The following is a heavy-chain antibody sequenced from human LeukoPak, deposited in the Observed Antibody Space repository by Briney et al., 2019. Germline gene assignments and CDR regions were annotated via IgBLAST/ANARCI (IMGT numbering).Heavy chain of an antibody. CDR1: GYTFTSYG. V-gene: IGHV1-18*01. Sequence: ASVKVSCKASGYTFTSYGISWVRQAPGQGLEWMGWISAYNGNTNYAQKLQGRVTMTTDTSTSTAYMELRSLRSDDTAVYYCARPVDFWSGYSPYNWFDPWGQGTLVTVSS. CDR2: ISAYNGNT. D-gene: IGHD3-3*01. J-gene: IGHJ5*02. CDR3: ARPVDFWSGYSPYNWFDP.